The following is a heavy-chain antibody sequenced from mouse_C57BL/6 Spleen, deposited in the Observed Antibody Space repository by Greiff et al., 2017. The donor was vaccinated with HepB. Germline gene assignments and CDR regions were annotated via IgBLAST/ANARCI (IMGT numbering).Heavy chain of an antibody. V-gene: IGHV3-6*01. CDR3: ASSNWDGEAY. CDR2: ISYDGSN. D-gene: IGHD4-1*01. J-gene: IGHJ3*01. Sequence: EVQLVESGPGLVKPSQSLSLTCSVTGYSITSGYYWNWIRQFPGNKLEWMGYISYDGSNNYNPSLKNRISITRDTSKNQFFLKLNSVTTEDTATYYCASSNWDGEAYWGQGTLVTVSA. CDR1: GYSITSGYY.